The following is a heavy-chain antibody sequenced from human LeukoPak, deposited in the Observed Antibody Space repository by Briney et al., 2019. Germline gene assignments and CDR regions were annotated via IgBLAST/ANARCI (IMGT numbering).Heavy chain of an antibody. CDR1: GGSFSGYY. CDR2: INHSGST. Sequence: SSETLSLTCAVYGGSFSGYYWSWIRQPPGKGLEWIGEINHSGSTNYNPSPKSRVTMSVDTSKNQFSLKLSSVTAADTAVYYCARVSLVRGAPDYYFDYWGQGTLVTVSS. J-gene: IGHJ4*02. D-gene: IGHD3-10*01. CDR3: ARVSLVRGAPDYYFDY. V-gene: IGHV4-34*01.